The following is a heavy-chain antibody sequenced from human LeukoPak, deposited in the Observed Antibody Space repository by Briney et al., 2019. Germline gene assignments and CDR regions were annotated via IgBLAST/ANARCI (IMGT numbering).Heavy chain of an antibody. CDR1: GFTFSAYG. J-gene: IGHJ4*02. CDR3: ATDSIGPATDFDY. D-gene: IGHD2-2*01. Sequence: GGSLRLSCAASGFTFSAYGMHWVRQAPGKGLEWVAVIWSDGGKSYNSDSVKGRFTISKDNSKNTLYLQMNSLRADDTAVYYCATDSIGPATDFDYWGQGTLVTVSS. CDR2: IWSDGGKS. V-gene: IGHV3-33*01.